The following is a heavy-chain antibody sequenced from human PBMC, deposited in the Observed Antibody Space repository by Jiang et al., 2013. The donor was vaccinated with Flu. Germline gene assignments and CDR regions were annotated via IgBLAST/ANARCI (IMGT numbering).Heavy chain of an antibody. CDR2: IYYSGST. J-gene: IGHJ4*02. Sequence: IGYIYYSGSTYXNPSLKSRVTISVDTSKNQFSLKLSSVTAADTAVYYCARCSPYYYDSSGYGDFDYWGQGTLVTVSS. D-gene: IGHD3-22*01. V-gene: IGHV4-31*02. CDR3: ARCSPYYYDSSGYGDFDY.